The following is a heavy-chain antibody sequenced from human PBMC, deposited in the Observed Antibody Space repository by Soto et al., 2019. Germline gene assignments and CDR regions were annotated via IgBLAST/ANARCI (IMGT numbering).Heavy chain of an antibody. Sequence: GGSLRLSCAASGFTFSSFAMSWVRQAPGKGLEWVSVISGSGSSTYYADSVKGRFTISRDNSKKTLYVQMNSLRAEDTAVYYCAKMSDFWSGSPTYHFDYWGQGTQVTVSS. CDR3: AKMSDFWSGSPTYHFDY. J-gene: IGHJ4*02. CDR2: ISGSGSST. V-gene: IGHV3-23*01. D-gene: IGHD3-3*01. CDR1: GFTFSSFA.